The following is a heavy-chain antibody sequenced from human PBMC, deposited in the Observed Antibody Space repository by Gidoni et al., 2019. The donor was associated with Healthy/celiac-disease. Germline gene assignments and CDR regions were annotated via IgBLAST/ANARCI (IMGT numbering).Heavy chain of an antibody. CDR1: GFTFGDYA. D-gene: IGHD3-22*01. CDR2: IRSKAYGGTT. V-gene: IGHV3-49*03. J-gene: IGHJ6*02. Sequence: EVQLVESGGGLVQPGRSLRLSCTASGFTFGDYAMSWFRQAPGKGLEWVGFIRSKAYGGTTEYAASVKGRFTISRDDSKSIAYLQMNSLKTEDTAVYYCTRFAGDSSGYYHYGMDVWGQGTTVTVSS. CDR3: TRFAGDSSGYYHYGMDV.